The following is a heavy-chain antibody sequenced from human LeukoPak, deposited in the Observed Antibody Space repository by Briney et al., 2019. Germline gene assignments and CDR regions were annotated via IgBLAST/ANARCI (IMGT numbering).Heavy chain of an antibody. V-gene: IGHV4-39*07. CDR3: ARSYYYDSSGTPPGFDP. CDR2: INYSGST. J-gene: IGHJ5*02. CDR1: GGSVSSSSYY. D-gene: IGHD3-22*01. Sequence: SETLSLTCTVSGGSVSSSSYYWGWIRQPPGKGLEWIGSINYSGSTYYNPSLKSRVTISVDRSKNQFSLKLSSVTAADTAVYYCARSYYYDSSGTPPGFDPWGQGTLVTVSS.